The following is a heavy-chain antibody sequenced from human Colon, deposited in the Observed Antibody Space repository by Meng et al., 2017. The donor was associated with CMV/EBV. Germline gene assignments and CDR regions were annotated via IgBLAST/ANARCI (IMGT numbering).Heavy chain of an antibody. Sequence: GGSLRLSCAASGFTFSNYEMTWVRQAPGKGLEWVSSISSSGSDVFFADSVKGRFTISRDNANNSLYLQMNSLRAEDTAIYYCARDVELPYYGMDAWGQGTTVTVSS. J-gene: IGHJ6*02. CDR1: GFTFSNYE. D-gene: IGHD1-7*01. CDR2: ISSSGSDV. CDR3: ARDVELPYYGMDA. V-gene: IGHV3-48*03.